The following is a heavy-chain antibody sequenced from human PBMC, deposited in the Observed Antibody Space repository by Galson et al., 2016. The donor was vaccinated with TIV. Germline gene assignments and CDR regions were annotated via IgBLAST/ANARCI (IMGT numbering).Heavy chain of an antibody. Sequence: SETLSLTCTVSGASISDNYWSWIRQPAGKGLEWIGRMYTSVKTDYNPSLENRVSLSADTSKNQFSLRLWSVTAADTAVYFCARDRWVTYTDRPYFDDWGQGILVTVSS. CDR3: ARDRWVTYTDRPYFDD. CDR1: GASISDNY. CDR2: MYTSVKT. J-gene: IGHJ4*02. V-gene: IGHV4-4*07. D-gene: IGHD2-21*02.